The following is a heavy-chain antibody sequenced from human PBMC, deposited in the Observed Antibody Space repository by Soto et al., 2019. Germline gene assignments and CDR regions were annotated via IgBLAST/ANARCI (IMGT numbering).Heavy chain of an antibody. CDR1: GGSISSGGYY. V-gene: IGHV4-31*03. D-gene: IGHD5-12*01. J-gene: IGHJ3*02. Sequence: QVQLQESGPGLVKPSQTLSLTCTVSGGSISSGGYYWSWIRQHPGKGLEWIGYIYYSGSTYYNPSLKGRVTISVDPSKNQFSLKLSSVTAADTAVYYCAREAGEEMATTSPAAFDIWGQGTMVTVSS. CDR3: AREAGEEMATTSPAAFDI. CDR2: IYYSGST.